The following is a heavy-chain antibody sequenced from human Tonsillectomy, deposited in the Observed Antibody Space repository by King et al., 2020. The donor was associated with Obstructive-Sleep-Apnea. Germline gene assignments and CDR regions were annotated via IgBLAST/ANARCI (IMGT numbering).Heavy chain of an antibody. CDR3: ARGEYCSSTSCYWEYDFDY. Sequence: VQLVESGGGVVQPGRSLRLSCAASGFTFSSYAMYWVRQAPGKGLEWVAVISKDGSNKYYADSVKGRFTISRENSKNTLYVQMNSLRAADTAVYYCARGEYCSSTSCYWEYDFDYWGQGTLVTVSS. D-gene: IGHD2-2*01. J-gene: IGHJ4*02. CDR2: ISKDGSNK. CDR1: GFTFSSYA. V-gene: IGHV3-30*04.